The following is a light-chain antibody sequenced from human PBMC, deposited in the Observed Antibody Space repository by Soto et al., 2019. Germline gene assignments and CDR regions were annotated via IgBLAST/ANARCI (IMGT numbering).Light chain of an antibody. CDR3: QQYDSSPT. CDR2: GVS. CDR1: QTVSSRY. V-gene: IGKV3-20*01. Sequence: EIVLTQSPGTLSLSPGEGVTLSCRASQTVSSRYLAWYQQRPGQAPRLLMYGVSSRATGTPDRFSGSGSGTDFTLTISRLEPEDFAVYHCQQYDSSPTFGQGTKVDIK. J-gene: IGKJ1*01.